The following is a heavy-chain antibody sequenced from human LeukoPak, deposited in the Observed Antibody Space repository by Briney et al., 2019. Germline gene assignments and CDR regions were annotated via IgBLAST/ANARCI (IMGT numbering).Heavy chain of an antibody. D-gene: IGHD2-2*01. CDR3: ARRYCTSTSCYAFDY. CDR1: GFTFSSYW. CDR2: IKQDGSEK. Sequence: GGSLRLSCAASGFTFSSYWMSWVRQAPGKGLEWVANIKQDGSEKNYVDSVKGRFTVSRDNAKNSLDLQMNSLRAEDTAVYYCARRYCTSTSCYAFDYWGQGTLVTVSS. J-gene: IGHJ4*02. V-gene: IGHV3-7*01.